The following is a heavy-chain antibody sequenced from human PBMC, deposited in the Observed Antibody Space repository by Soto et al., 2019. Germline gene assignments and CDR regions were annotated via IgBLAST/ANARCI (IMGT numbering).Heavy chain of an antibody. CDR3: ARAPYSYEKYWYLDL. V-gene: IGHV3-30-3*01. Sequence: QVQLVESGGGVVQPGRSLRLSCAASGFTFSSFDMYWVRQAPGRGLEWVAVISYDGSNKYYADSVKGRFTISRDNSNNTLYLQMNSLRPDDTTIYYCARAPYSYEKYWYLDLWGRGTLVTVSS. CDR2: ISYDGSNK. CDR1: GFTFSSFD. J-gene: IGHJ2*01. D-gene: IGHD5-18*01.